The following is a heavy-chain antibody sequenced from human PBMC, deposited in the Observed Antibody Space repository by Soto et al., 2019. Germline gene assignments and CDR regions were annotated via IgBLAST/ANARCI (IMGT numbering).Heavy chain of an antibody. J-gene: IGHJ6*02. Sequence: QVQLQESGPGLVKPSQTLSLTCTVSGGSISSGGYFWSWIRQHPGKGLEWIGFIYYSGSTYYNPSLKRRVTISVDTSKNQFSLKPSSVTAADTAVYYCAREGAAPYYYYGMDVWGQGTTVTVSS. V-gene: IGHV4-31*03. CDR3: AREGAAPYYYYGMDV. D-gene: IGHD6-6*01. CDR1: GGSISSGGYF. CDR2: IYYSGST.